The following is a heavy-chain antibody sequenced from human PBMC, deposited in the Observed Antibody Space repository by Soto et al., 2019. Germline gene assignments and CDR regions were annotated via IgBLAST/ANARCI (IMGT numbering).Heavy chain of an antibody. CDR2: IYYSGNT. Sequence: QVPLQESGPGLVKPSETLSLTCTVSGDSMSPFYWNWIRQSPGKGLDWIGYIYYSGNTNYNPSLKSRVAISVDTSKNQFYLKLSSVTAADTAVYYCARGVYDYWSGYYAGSGLDVWGQGTTVTVSS. CDR3: ARGVYDYWSGYYAGSGLDV. J-gene: IGHJ6*02. D-gene: IGHD3-3*01. CDR1: GDSMSPFY. V-gene: IGHV4-59*13.